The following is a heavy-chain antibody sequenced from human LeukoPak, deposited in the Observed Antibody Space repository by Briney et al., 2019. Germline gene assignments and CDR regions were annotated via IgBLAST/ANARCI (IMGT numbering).Heavy chain of an antibody. CDR2: FFYSGST. CDR3: ARLVVSSWYHEVLLGRDY. D-gene: IGHD6-13*01. V-gene: IGHV4-39*01. J-gene: IGHJ4*02. Sequence: PSETLSLTCTVSGGSISSRPYCWGWVRQPPGKGLEWLGSFFYSGSTNYKPSLKSRVTISVDTSKNQFSLKLSSVTAADTAVYYCARLVVSSWYHEVLLGRDYWGQGTLVTVSS. CDR1: GGSISSRPYC.